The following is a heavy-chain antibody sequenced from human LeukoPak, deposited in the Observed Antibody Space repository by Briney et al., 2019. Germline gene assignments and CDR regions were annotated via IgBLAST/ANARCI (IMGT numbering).Heavy chain of an antibody. J-gene: IGHJ6*02. V-gene: IGHV3-49*04. CDR1: GFTFGDYA. D-gene: IGHD2-15*01. Sequence: GGSLRLSCTASGFTFGDYAMSWVRQAPGKGLEWVGFIRSKAYGGTTEYAASVKGRFTISRDDSKSIAYLQMNSLKTEDTAVYYCTREPRVGYYGMDVWGQGTTVTVSS. CDR2: IRSKAYGGTT. CDR3: TREPRVGYYGMDV.